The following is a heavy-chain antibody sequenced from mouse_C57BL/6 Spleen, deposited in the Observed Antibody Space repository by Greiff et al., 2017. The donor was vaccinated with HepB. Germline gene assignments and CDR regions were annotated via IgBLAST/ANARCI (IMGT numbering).Heavy chain of an antibody. J-gene: IGHJ4*01. CDR1: GFNIKNTY. CDR2: IDPANGNT. D-gene: IGHD1-1*01. Sequence: VHVKQSVAELVRPGASVKLSCTASGFNIKNTYMHWVKQRPEQGLEWIGRIDPANGNTKYAPKFQGKATITADTSSNTAYLQLSSLTSEDTAIYYCARCPYYYGSSPYYYAMDYWGQGTSVTVSS. V-gene: IGHV14-3*01. CDR3: ARCPYYYGSSPYYYAMDY.